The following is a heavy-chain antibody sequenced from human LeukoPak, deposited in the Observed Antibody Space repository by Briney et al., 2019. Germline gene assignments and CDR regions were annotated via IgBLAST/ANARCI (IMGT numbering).Heavy chain of an antibody. J-gene: IGHJ5*02. CDR3: ARKRGYSVDP. Sequence: SETLSLTCTVSGGSTSSYYWSWIWQPPGKGLEWIGYIYYSGSTNYNPSLKSRVTISVDTSKNQFSLKLSSVTAADTAVYYCARKRGYSVDPWGQGTLVTVSS. V-gene: IGHV4-59*01. D-gene: IGHD1-26*01. CDR1: GGSTSSYY. CDR2: IYYSGST.